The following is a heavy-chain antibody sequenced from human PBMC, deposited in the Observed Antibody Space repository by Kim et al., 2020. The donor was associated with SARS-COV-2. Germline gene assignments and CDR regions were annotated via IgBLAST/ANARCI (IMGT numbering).Heavy chain of an antibody. CDR3: ASQLHYYYGMDV. CDR1: GGTFSSYA. Sequence: SVKVSCKASGGTFSSYAISWVRQAPGQGLEWMGGIIPIFGTANYAQKFQGRVTITADESTSTAYMELSSLRSEDTAVYYCASQLHYYYGMDVWGQGTTVTVSS. D-gene: IGHD2-2*01. V-gene: IGHV1-69*13. J-gene: IGHJ6*02. CDR2: IIPIFGTA.